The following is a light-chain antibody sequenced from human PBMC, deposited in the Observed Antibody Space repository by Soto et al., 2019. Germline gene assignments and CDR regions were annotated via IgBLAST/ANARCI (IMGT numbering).Light chain of an antibody. J-gene: IGKJ2*01. V-gene: IGKV3-15*01. Sequence: EIMMTQSPATLSVSPGERATLSCRATQSVSSSLAWYQQKPGQAPRLLIYGASTRATGIPARFSGSGSGTEFTLTINSLQSEDFAVYYCQQYNNWPHKFGQGTK. CDR2: GAS. CDR1: QSVSSS. CDR3: QQYNNWPHK.